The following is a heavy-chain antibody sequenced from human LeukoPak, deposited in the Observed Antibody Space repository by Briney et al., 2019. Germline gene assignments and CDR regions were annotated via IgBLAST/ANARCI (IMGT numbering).Heavy chain of an antibody. CDR2: VNESGGT. V-gene: IGHV4-34*01. D-gene: IGHD6-19*01. CDR3: ARLSGWSFGRYMDV. CDR1: VGSFSGYH. J-gene: IGHJ6*03. Sequence: PSETLSLTCAVYVGSFSGYHWNWIRQPPGKGPEGIGEVNESGGTNYNPSLKRPRTISIDTSKNLFSLKLSSVTAADTAVYYCARLSGWSFGRYMDVWGKGTTVTISS.